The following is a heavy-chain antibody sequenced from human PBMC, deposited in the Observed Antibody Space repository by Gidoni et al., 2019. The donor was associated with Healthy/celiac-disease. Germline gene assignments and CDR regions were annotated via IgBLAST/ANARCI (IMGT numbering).Heavy chain of an antibody. CDR3: ARVQYYYDSSAHHWFDP. J-gene: IGHJ5*02. CDR1: GGSISSGGYS. CDR2: IYHSGST. Sequence: QLQLQESGSGLVKPSQTLSLTCAVSGGSISSGGYSWSWIRQPPGKGLEWIGYIYHSGSTYYNPSLKSRVTISVDRSKNQFSLKLSSVTAADTAVYYCARVQYYYDSSAHHWFDPWGQGTLVTVSS. D-gene: IGHD3-22*01. V-gene: IGHV4-30-2*01.